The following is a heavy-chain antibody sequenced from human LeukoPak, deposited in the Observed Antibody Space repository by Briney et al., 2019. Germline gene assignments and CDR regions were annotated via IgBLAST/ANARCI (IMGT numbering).Heavy chain of an antibody. J-gene: IGHJ4*02. V-gene: IGHV3-30*02. CDR2: IRCDGSNK. Sequence: PEGSLRLSCAASGFTFNSYGMHWVRQAPGKGLEWVAFIRCDGSNKYYAYSVKGRFTISRDNSKNTLYLQMNSLRAEDTAVYYCAKDLSSSFYFDYWGQGTLVTVSS. CDR1: GFTFNSYG. D-gene: IGHD6-6*01. CDR3: AKDLSSSFYFDY.